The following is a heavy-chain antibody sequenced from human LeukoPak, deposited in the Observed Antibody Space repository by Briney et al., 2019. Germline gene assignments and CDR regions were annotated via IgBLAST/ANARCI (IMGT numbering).Heavy chain of an antibody. D-gene: IGHD6-19*01. CDR3: ARDSGEQWLGNVFDI. CDR1: GFTFSSYG. J-gene: IGHJ3*02. Sequence: GRSLRLSCAASGFTFSSYGMHWVRQAPGKGLEWVAVIWYDGSNKYYADSVKGRFTISRDNSKNTLYLQMNSLRAEDTAVYYCARDSGEQWLGNVFDIWGQGTMVTVSS. V-gene: IGHV3-33*01. CDR2: IWYDGSNK.